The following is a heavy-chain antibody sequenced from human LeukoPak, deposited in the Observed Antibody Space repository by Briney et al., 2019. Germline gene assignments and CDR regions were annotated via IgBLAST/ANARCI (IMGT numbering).Heavy chain of an antibody. V-gene: IGHV3-23*01. J-gene: IGHJ4*02. CDR2: ISGSGGST. Sequence: GGSLRLSCAASGFTFSSYAVSWVRQAPGKGREWVSDISGSGGSTYYADSVKGRFTISRDNSKNTLYLQMNSLRAEDTAVYYCAKFQGWFDGSGQEELGYWGQGTLVTVSS. D-gene: IGHD3-10*01. CDR1: GFTFSSYA. CDR3: AKFQGWFDGSGQEELGY.